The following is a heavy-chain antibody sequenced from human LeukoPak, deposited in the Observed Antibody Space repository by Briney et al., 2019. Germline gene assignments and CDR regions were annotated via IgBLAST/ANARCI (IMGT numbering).Heavy chain of an antibody. V-gene: IGHV3-30*18. CDR3: AKDPRRYSRTGGYFDY. D-gene: IGHD6-13*01. J-gene: IGHJ4*02. Sequence: LSLTCTVSGYSISSGYYWGWVRQAPGKGLEWVAVISYDGSDKYYADSVKGRFTISRDNSKNTLYLQMNSLRAEDTAVYYCAKDPRRYSRTGGYFDYWGQGTLVTVSS. CDR2: ISYDGSDK. CDR1: GYSISSGY.